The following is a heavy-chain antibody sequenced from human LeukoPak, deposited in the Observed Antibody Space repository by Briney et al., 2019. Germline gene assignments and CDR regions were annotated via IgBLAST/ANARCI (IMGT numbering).Heavy chain of an antibody. Sequence: SVKVSCKASGGDLSRYGISWVRLAPGQGLEWMWGIIPIFGTKNYAQRFQGRVTITTDESTSAVYMELSSLRSEDTAVYYCARDRIPAAPSYSYFYMDVWGKGTTVTVSS. CDR2: IIPIFGTK. V-gene: IGHV1-69*05. J-gene: IGHJ6*03. CDR3: ARDRIPAAPSYSYFYMDV. D-gene: IGHD6-13*01. CDR1: GGDLSRYG.